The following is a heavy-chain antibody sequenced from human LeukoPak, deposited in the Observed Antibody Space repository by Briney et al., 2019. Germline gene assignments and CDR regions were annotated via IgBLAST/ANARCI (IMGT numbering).Heavy chain of an antibody. J-gene: IGHJ4*02. V-gene: IGHV1-3*04. D-gene: IGHD6-13*01. CDR1: GYTFTTCS. Sequence: ASVKVSCRASGYTFTTCSMHWVRQAPGQRLEWMGWINTDNGNTKCSQKFQGRVTIIRDTSASTAYMELSSLTSEDTAVYYCARQVAAGPRFDYWGQGTLITVSS. CDR2: INTDNGNT. CDR3: ARQVAAGPRFDY.